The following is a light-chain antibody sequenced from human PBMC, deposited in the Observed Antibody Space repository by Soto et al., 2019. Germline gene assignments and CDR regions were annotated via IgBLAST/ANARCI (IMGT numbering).Light chain of an antibody. Sequence: QSVLTQPAPVSGSPGQSITISCTGTSSDVGGYNYVSWYQQHPGKAPKLMIYDVSNRPSGVSNRFSGSKSGNTASLTISGLQAEDEADYSCSSYTSSSTPSVFGTGTKVTVL. V-gene: IGLV2-14*01. CDR3: SSYTSSSTPSV. CDR2: DVS. CDR1: SSDVGGYNY. J-gene: IGLJ1*01.